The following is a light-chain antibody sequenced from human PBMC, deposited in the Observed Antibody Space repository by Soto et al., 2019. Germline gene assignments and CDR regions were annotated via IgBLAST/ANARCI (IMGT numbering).Light chain of an antibody. Sequence: QSVLTQPPSASGAPGQTVTISCSGTTSNIGSHSVNWYRQLPGTAPKVVMFSNDERPPGVPDRVSGSKSGTSASLTLTGLQSEDEADYYCTAWDTSRTGHLVFGGGTKLTVL. J-gene: IGLJ2*01. CDR2: SND. V-gene: IGLV1-44*01. CDR3: TAWDTSRTGHLV. CDR1: TSNIGSHS.